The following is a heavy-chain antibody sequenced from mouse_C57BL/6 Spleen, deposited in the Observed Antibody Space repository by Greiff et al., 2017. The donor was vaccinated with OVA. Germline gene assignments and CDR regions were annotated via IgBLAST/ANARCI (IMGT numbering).Heavy chain of an antibody. J-gene: IGHJ2*01. V-gene: IGHV5-17*01. Sequence: DVMLVESGGGLVKPGGSLKLSCAASGFTFSDYGMHWVRQAPEKGLEWVAYISSGSSTIYYADTVKGRFTISRDNAKNTLFLQMTSLRSEDTAMYYCARRVGLNYFDYWGQGTTLTVSS. CDR1: GFTFSDYG. CDR2: ISSGSSTI. D-gene: IGHD4-1*01. CDR3: ARRVGLNYFDY.